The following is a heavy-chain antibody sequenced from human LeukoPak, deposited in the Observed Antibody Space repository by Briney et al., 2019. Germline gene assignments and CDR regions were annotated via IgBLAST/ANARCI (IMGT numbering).Heavy chain of an antibody. D-gene: IGHD5-18*01. Sequence: GGALRLFCTASGFTFGDYAMSWFRQAPGKGLEGGGFIRSKAYGGTTEYAASVKGRFTISRDDSKSIAYLQMNSLKTEDTAVYYCTRGRGYSYGRPSYYFDYWGQGTLVTVSS. CDR2: IRSKAYGGTT. CDR3: TRGRGYSYGRPSYYFDY. CDR1: GFTFGDYA. V-gene: IGHV3-49*03. J-gene: IGHJ4*02.